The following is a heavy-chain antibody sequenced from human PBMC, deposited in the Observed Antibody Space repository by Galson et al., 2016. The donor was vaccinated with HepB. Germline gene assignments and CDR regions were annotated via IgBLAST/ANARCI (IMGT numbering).Heavy chain of an antibody. J-gene: IGHJ4*02. D-gene: IGHD5-12*01. CDR1: W. CDR3: ARHRISGYRGHDSESDY. Sequence: WIGWVRQVPGKGLEWMGTIYPGDSDTRYSPSFQGQVTISADNSTSTAYLQWSSLTASDTAMYYCARHRISGYRGHDSESDYWGQGSLVIVSS. CDR2: IYPGDSDT. V-gene: IGHV5-51*01.